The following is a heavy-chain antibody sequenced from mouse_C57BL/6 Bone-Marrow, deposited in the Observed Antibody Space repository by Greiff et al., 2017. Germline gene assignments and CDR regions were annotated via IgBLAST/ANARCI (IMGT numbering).Heavy chain of an antibody. CDR3: ATTTTVY. Sequence: QVQLQQSGAELAKPGASVKLSCKASGYTFTSYWMHWVKQRPGQGLEWIGYINPSSGYTKYNQKFKDKATLTADKSSSTVYMQLSSLTCEDFPVYYCATTTTVYWGQGTLVTVSA. CDR2: INPSSGYT. J-gene: IGHJ3*01. D-gene: IGHD1-1*01. CDR1: GYTFTSYW. V-gene: IGHV1-7*01.